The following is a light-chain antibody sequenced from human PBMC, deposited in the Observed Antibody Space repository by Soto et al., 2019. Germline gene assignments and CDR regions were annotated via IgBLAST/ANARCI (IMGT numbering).Light chain of an antibody. CDR2: EVT. CDR3: ASYTSSRTLV. Sequence: QSALTQPASVSGSPGQSITFSCTGTSSDVGGHSYVSWYQQRPGKAPRLMIYEVTKRPSGLSNRFSASKSGNTASLTISGLQAEDEADYYCASYTSSRTLVFGTGTKVTVL. V-gene: IGLV2-14*01. J-gene: IGLJ1*01. CDR1: SSDVGGHSY.